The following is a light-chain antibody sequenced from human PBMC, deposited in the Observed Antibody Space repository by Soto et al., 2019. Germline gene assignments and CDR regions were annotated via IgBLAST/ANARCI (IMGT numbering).Light chain of an antibody. V-gene: IGLV2-14*03. Sequence: SIRIIKKETISYIGAYDYVSWYQQHPRSAPKLIIYQVAHRFSGLSYRFSGSKSGNKASLTISGLQDEEEGDYYCTSFATGRIYVFGSGTKVSVL. CDR2: QVA. CDR1: ISYIGAYDY. CDR3: TSFATGRIYV. J-gene: IGLJ1*01.